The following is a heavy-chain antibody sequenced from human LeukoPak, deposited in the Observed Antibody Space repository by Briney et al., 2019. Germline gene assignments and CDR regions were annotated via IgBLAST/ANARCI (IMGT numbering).Heavy chain of an antibody. D-gene: IGHD1-7*01. J-gene: IGHJ6*02. Sequence: ASVKVSRKASGYTFTSYGISWVRQAPGQGLEWMGWISAYNSNTNYAQKLQGRVTMTTDTSTSTAYMELRSLRSDDTAVYYCARGGITGTWHYYYGMDVWGQGTTVTVSS. CDR3: ARGGITGTWHYYYGMDV. V-gene: IGHV1-18*01. CDR1: GYTFTSYG. CDR2: ISAYNSNT.